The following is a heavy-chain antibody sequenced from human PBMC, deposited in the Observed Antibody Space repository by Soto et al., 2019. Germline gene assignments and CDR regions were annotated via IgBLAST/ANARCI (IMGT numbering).Heavy chain of an antibody. V-gene: IGHV3-74*01. J-gene: IGHJ6*02. Sequence: EVQLVESGGGLVQPGGSLRLSCRDSGFTFSGDWMHWVRQAPGKGLDWVSRIDPYDTGISYADSVKGRFTISRDNAKSTLYLQMNSLRPEDTAVYYCAKGVRRTWNEMDVWGQGTAVIVSS. D-gene: IGHD1-1*01. CDR2: IDPYDTGI. CDR1: GFTFSGDW. CDR3: AKGVRRTWNEMDV.